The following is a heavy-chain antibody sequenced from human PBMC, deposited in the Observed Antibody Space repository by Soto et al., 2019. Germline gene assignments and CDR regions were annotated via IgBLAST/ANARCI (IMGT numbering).Heavy chain of an antibody. J-gene: IGHJ4*02. V-gene: IGHV1-18*01. CDR2: ISAHNGNT. CDR1: GYTFNKHA. Sequence: QVQLVQSGAEVKEPGASVMLSCKASGYTFNKHAIMWVRQARGQGLEWMGWISAHNGNTNSAPKFQGRLTMTTDTSTSTAYMELRSLRSDDTAVYYCAKVLSGTYFDDSDYWGQGTLVTVSS. CDR3: AKVLSGTYFDDSDY. D-gene: IGHD1-26*01.